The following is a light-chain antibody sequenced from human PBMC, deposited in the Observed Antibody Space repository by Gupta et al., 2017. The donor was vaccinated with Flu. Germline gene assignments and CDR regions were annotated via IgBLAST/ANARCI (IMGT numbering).Light chain of an antibody. CDR2: GAS. Sequence: DIQMTPSPSSLSASVGEIVTITCPASQDIKKYLNWYQQKPGKAPKLLIYGASNLETGVPSRFSGSGSGTFFTFTISSLQSEDIATYYCQHYENFLLYSFGQGTKLEIK. J-gene: IGKJ2*03. V-gene: IGKV1-33*01. CDR1: QDIKKY. CDR3: QHYENFLLYS.